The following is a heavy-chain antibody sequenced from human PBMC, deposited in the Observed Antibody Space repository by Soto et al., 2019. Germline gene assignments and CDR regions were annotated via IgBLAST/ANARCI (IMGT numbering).Heavy chain of an antibody. V-gene: IGHV3-48*02. J-gene: IGHJ6*02. CDR3: ARDNYYGSVPAHYYGMDV. CDR2: ISSRSDTL. CDR1: GFTFSAYA. Sequence: GGSLRLSCEGSGFTFSAYAMNWVRQAPGKGLEWVSYISSRSDTLYYADSVKGRFTISRDNAKNSVYLQVNNLRDEDTAVYYCARDNYYGSVPAHYYGMDVWGQGTTVTVSS. D-gene: IGHD3-10*01.